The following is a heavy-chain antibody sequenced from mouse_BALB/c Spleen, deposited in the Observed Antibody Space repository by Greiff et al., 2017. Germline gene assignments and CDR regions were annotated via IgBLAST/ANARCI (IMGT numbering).Heavy chain of an antibody. CDR2: ISSGGST. J-gene: IGHJ3*01. V-gene: IGHV5-6-5*01. D-gene: IGHD2-3*01. CDR3: ARGGDGYTWFAY. CDR1: GFTFSSYA. Sequence: EVKLVESGGGLVKPGGSLKLSCAASGFTFSSYAMSWVRQTPEKRLDWVASISSGGSTYYPDSVKGRFTISRDNARNILYLQMSSLRSEDTAMYYCARGGDGYTWFAYWGQGTLVTVSA.